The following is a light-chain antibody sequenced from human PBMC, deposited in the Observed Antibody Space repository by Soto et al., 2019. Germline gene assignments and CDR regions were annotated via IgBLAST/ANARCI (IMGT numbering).Light chain of an antibody. CDR2: GAS. J-gene: IGKJ1*01. CDR3: QQYKSYSRT. Sequence: DIQLTQSPSSLSASVGDRVTITCRASENVRTWLAWYQQKPGRAPNLLIYGASSLQSGAPSRFSGSGSGTEFTLTITSLQTDDSATYFCQQYKSYSRTFGQGTKVEIK. V-gene: IGKV1-5*01. CDR1: ENVRTW.